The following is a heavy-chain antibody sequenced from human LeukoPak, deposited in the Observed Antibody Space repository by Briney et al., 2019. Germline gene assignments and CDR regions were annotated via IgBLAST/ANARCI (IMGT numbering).Heavy chain of an antibody. V-gene: IGHV1-18*01. CDR2: ISAYNGNT. CDR3: ASGGIAARRGDY. CDR1: GYTFTSYG. Sequence: ASVKVSCKASGYTFTSYGISWVRQAPGQGLEWMGWISAYNGNTNYAQKLQGRVTMTEDTSTDTAYMELSSLRSEDTAVYYCASGGIAARRGDYWGQGTLVTVSS. D-gene: IGHD6-6*01. J-gene: IGHJ4*02.